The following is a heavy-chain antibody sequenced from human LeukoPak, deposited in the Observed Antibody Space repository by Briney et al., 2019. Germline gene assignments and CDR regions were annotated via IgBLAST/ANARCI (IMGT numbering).Heavy chain of an antibody. CDR2: ISTSGNTM. J-gene: IGHJ4*02. Sequence: GGSLRLSCVVSGVTFSSYEMNWVRQAPGKGPEWISYISTSGNTMYYADSVKGRFTISRDNAKNSLFLQVNSLRDEDTAIYYCARGFTASGSYFRPYYFDYSGQGTLVTVSS. CDR1: GVTFSSYE. V-gene: IGHV3-48*03. CDR3: ARGFTASGSYFRPYYFDY. D-gene: IGHD3-10*01.